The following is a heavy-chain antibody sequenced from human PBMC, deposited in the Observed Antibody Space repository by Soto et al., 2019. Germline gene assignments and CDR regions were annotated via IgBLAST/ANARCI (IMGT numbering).Heavy chain of an antibody. CDR3: ARDSGGGYDLGLSWFDP. Sequence: GGSLRLSCAASGFTFSSYGMHWVRQAPGKGLEWVAVISYDGSNKYYADSVKGRFTISRDNSKNTLYLQMNSLRAEDTAVYYCARDSGGGYDLGLSWFDPWGQGTLVTVSS. J-gene: IGHJ5*02. V-gene: IGHV3-30*19. D-gene: IGHD5-12*01. CDR2: ISYDGSNK. CDR1: GFTFSSYG.